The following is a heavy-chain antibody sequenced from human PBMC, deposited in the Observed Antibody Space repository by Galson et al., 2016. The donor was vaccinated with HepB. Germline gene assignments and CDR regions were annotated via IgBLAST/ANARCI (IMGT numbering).Heavy chain of an antibody. CDR1: GGSISSSSYY. J-gene: IGHJ5*02. D-gene: IGHD6-13*01. Sequence: SETLSLTCTVSGGSISSSSYYWGWIRQPPGKELEWIGNIYYSGRTYYNPSLKSRVTISVDTSKNQLSLKLTSVTAADAAVYYCARTKAAAAPYNWFDPWGQGTLVTVSS. V-gene: IGHV4-39*07. CDR3: ARTKAAAAPYNWFDP. CDR2: IYYSGRT.